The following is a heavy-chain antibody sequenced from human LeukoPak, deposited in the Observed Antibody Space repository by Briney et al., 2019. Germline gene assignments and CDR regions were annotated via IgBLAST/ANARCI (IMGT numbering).Heavy chain of an antibody. CDR1: GFTFSSYS. V-gene: IGHV3-7*03. J-gene: IGHJ6*02. CDR3: ARGGGLDV. D-gene: IGHD3-16*01. CDR2: INHNGNVN. Sequence: GGSLRLSCAASGFTFSSYSMSWVRQAPGKGLEWVASINHNGNVNYYVDSVKGRFTISRDNAKNSLYLQMSNLRAEDTAVYFCARGGGLDVWGQGATVTVSS.